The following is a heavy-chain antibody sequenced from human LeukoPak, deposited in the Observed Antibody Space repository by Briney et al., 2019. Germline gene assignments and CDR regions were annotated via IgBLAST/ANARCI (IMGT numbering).Heavy chain of an antibody. D-gene: IGHD4-11*01. J-gene: IGHJ5*02. CDR2: ITNDGSST. V-gene: IGHV3-74*01. CDR1: GLTFSSHW. CDR3: ARGPAYSNYDWFDP. Sequence: GGSLRLSCAASGLTFSSHWMHWVRQAPGKGLVWVSRITNDGSSTTYADSVKGRFTISRDNAKNLLFLQMNSLRAEDTAVYYCARGPAYSNYDWFDPWGQGTLVTVSS.